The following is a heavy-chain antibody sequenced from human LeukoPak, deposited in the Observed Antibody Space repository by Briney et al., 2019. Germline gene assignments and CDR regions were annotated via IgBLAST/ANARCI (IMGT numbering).Heavy chain of an antibody. CDR1: GGSISSSSYY. CDR3: AREVRAVADSPYYYYMDV. J-gene: IGHJ6*03. CDR2: IYYSGST. D-gene: IGHD6-19*01. V-gene: IGHV4-39*07. Sequence: SETLSLTCTVSGGSISSSSYYWGWIRQPPGKGLEWIGSIYYSGSTYYNPSLKSRVTMSVDTSKNQFSLKLSSVTAADTAVYYCAREVRAVADSPYYYYMDVWGKGTTVTISS.